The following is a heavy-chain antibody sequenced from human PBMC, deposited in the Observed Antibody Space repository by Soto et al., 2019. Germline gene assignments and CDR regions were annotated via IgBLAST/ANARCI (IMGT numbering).Heavy chain of an antibody. CDR3: ARDIVVVPAAADALDI. J-gene: IGHJ3*02. Sequence: PEGSLRLSCAASGFTFSSYAMSWVRQAPGKGLEWVSTISGHSGSTYYADSVKGRFTISRDNSKNTLSLQMNSLRAEDTAVYYCARDIVVVPAAADALDIWGRGTMVTVSS. CDR1: GFTFSSYA. V-gene: IGHV3-23*01. CDR2: ISGHSGST. D-gene: IGHD2-2*01.